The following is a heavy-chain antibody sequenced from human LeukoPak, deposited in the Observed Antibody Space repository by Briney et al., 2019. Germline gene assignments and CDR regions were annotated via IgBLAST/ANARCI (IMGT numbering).Heavy chain of an antibody. CDR1: GYSFTSYW. D-gene: IGHD3-22*01. J-gene: IGHJ3*02. CDR3: ARRGVDSSGYNDAFDI. V-gene: IGHV5-51*01. Sequence: GESLKISCRVSGYSFTSYWIGWVRHMPGKSREWMGIICAADSDTTYSPSFQGQVTISADKSISTAYLQWSSLKASDTPMYYCARRGVDSSGYNDAFDIWGQGTMVTVSS. CDR2: ICAADSDT.